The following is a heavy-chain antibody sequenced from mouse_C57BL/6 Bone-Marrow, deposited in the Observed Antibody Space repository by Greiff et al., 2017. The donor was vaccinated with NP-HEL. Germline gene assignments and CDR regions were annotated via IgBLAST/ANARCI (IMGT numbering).Heavy chain of an antibody. CDR3: ARAHYSNYGDY. V-gene: IGHV3-6*01. D-gene: IGHD2-5*01. CDR1: GYSITSGYY. CDR2: ISYDGSN. J-gene: IGHJ2*01. Sequence: EVQVVESGPGLVKPSQSLSLTCSVTGYSITSGYYWNWIRQFPGNKLEWMGYISYDGSNNYNPSLKNRISITRDTSKNQFFLKLNSVTTEDTATYYCARAHYSNYGDYWGQGTTLTVSS.